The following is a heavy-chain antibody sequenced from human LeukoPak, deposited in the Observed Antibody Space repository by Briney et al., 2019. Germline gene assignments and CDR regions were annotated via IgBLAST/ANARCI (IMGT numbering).Heavy chain of an antibody. J-gene: IGHJ3*02. D-gene: IGHD3-22*01. V-gene: IGHV3-66*02. CDR3: ASPGTYYYDSSGYLRRGDDAFDI. CDR2: IYSGGST. Sequence: PGGSLRLSCAASGFTVSSNYMSWVRQAPGKGLEWVSVIYSGGSTYYADSVKGRFTISRDNSKNTLYLQMNSLRVEDTAVYYCASPGTYYYDSSGYLRRGDDAFDIWGQGTMVTVSS. CDR1: GFTVSSNY.